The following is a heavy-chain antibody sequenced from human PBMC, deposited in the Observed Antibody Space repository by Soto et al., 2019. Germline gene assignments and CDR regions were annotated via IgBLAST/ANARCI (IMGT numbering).Heavy chain of an antibody. Sequence: PWGSLRISCASSVFTFSTYSMNWVRQAPGKGLEWVSSISGSGNYTHYADFLRGRFTISRDNAKTSLYLQMNSLRAEDTAVYYCAREGINNYNEYYFDSWGQGTVVTVSS. CDR3: AREGINNYNEYYFDS. CDR1: VFTFSTYS. D-gene: IGHD4-4*01. V-gene: IGHV3-21*01. J-gene: IGHJ4*02. CDR2: ISGSGNYT.